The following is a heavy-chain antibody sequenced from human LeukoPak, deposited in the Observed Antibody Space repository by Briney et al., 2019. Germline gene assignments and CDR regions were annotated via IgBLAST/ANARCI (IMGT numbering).Heavy chain of an antibody. CDR2: ISGSGDIT. J-gene: IGHJ6*04. CDR1: GFTFSSYA. D-gene: IGHD3-10*02. V-gene: IGHV3-23*01. CDR3: AELGITMIGGV. Sequence: GGSLRLSCAASGFTFSSYAMTWVRLAPGKGLEWVSAISGSGDITFYADSVKGRFTISRDNSKNTLYLQMNSLRAEDTAVYYCAELGITMIGGVWGKGTTVTISS.